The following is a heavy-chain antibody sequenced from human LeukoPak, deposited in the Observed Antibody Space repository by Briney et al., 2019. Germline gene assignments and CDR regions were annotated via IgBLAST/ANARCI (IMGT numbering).Heavy chain of an antibody. D-gene: IGHD3-3*01. Sequence: PGGSLRLSCAASGFTFSSYAMSWVRQAPGKGLEWVSAISGSGGSTYYADSVKGRFTISRDNSKNTLYLQMSSLRAEDTAVYYCAKDGVRFLEWLLYYYYYMDVWGKGTTVTVSS. CDR2: ISGSGGST. CDR1: GFTFSSYA. V-gene: IGHV3-23*01. J-gene: IGHJ6*03. CDR3: AKDGVRFLEWLLYYYYYMDV.